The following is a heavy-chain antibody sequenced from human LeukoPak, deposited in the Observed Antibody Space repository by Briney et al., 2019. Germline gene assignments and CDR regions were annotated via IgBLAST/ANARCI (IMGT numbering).Heavy chain of an antibody. V-gene: IGHV4-34*01. J-gene: IGHJ2*01. CDR3: ARGKGRGSSWSYWYFDL. Sequence: SSETLSLTCAVYGGSFSGYYWSWIRQPPGKGLEWIGEINHSGSTNYNPSLKSRVTISVDTSKNQFSLKLSSVTAADTAVYYCARGKGRGSSWSYWYFDLWGRGTLVTVSS. CDR2: INHSGST. D-gene: IGHD6-13*01. CDR1: GGSFSGYY.